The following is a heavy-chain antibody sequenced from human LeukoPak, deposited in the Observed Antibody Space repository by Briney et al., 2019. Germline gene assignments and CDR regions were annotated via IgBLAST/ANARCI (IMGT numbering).Heavy chain of an antibody. CDR1: GYTFTSYG. J-gene: IGHJ5*02. V-gene: IGHV1-69*13. Sequence: SVKVSCKASGYTFTSYGISWVRQAPGQGLEWMGWIIPIFGTANYAQKFQGRVTITADESTSTAYMELSSLRSEDTAVYYCARGSDNTNWFDPWGQGTLVTVSS. CDR3: ARGSDNTNWFDP. D-gene: IGHD3-10*01. CDR2: IIPIFGTA.